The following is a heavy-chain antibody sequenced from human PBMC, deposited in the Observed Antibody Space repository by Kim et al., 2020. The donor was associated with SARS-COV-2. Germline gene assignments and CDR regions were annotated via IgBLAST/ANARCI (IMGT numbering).Heavy chain of an antibody. CDR2: INTNTGNP. D-gene: IGHD3-3*01. V-gene: IGHV7-4-1*02. CDR1: GYTFTSYA. Sequence: ASVKVSCKASGYTFTSYAMNWVRQAPGQGLEWMGWINTNTGNPTYAQGFTGRFVFSLDTSVSTAHLQISSLKAEDTAVYYCARGDWDTIFGVVIRYDAFDIWGQGTMVTVSS. CDR3: ARGDWDTIFGVVIRYDAFDI. J-gene: IGHJ3*02.